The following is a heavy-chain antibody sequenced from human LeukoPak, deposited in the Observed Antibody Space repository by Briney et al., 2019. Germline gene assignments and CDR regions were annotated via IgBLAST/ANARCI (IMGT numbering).Heavy chain of an antibody. V-gene: IGHV1-2*02. D-gene: IGHD3-22*01. Sequence: ASVKVSCKASGYTFTGYYMHWVRQAPGQGLEWMGWIKPNSGGTNYAQKFQGRVTMPRDTSISTAYMELSRLRSDDTAVYYCARDSLDYDSSGYYPNWGQGTLVTVSS. J-gene: IGHJ4*02. CDR1: GYTFTGYY. CDR2: IKPNSGGT. CDR3: ARDSLDYDSSGYYPN.